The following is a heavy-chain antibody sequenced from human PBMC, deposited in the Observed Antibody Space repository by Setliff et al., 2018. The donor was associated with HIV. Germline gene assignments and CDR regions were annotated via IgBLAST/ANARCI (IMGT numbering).Heavy chain of an antibody. V-gene: IGHV3-15*01. CDR2: IKSKTDGGTT. CDR1: GFTFNNAW. Sequence: GGSLRLSCAASGFTFNNAWMTWVRQAPGKGLEWVGHIKSKTDGGTTDYAAPVKGRFTISRDDSKNTVYLQMNNVKSEDSGLYYCATGLRRNGYYAFAYWGQGSLVTVS. J-gene: IGHJ4*02. D-gene: IGHD3-3*01. CDR3: ATGLRRNGYYAFAY.